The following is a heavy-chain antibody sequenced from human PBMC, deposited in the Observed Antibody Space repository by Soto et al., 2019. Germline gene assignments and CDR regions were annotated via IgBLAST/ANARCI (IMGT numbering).Heavy chain of an antibody. D-gene: IGHD2-21*01. V-gene: IGHV1-3*01. CDR3: AIDQVIPYCGGDCYSDWYFDL. CDR1: GYTFTNYA. Sequence: QVQLVQSGAEVKEPGASVKVSCRASGYTFTNYAIHWVRQAPGQRLEWMGWLNPGNGNTKYPQKFQGRVSLTRATSASTAYMFLSSLRSEETAVYYCAIDQVIPYCGGDCYSDWYFDLWGRGTLVTVSS. CDR2: LNPGNGNT. J-gene: IGHJ2*01.